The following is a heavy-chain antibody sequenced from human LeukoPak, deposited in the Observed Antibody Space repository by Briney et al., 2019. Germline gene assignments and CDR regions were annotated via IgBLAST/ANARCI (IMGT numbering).Heavy chain of an antibody. CDR1: GGSISSYY. J-gene: IGHJ4*02. Sequence: SETLSLTCTVYGGSISSYYWSWIRQPPGKGLEWIGYIYYSGSTNYNPSLKSRVTISVDTSKNQFSLKLSFVTAADTAVYYCARRGDGYNWPYFDYWGQGTLVTVSS. CDR2: IYYSGST. CDR3: ARRGDGYNWPYFDY. D-gene: IGHD5-24*01. V-gene: IGHV4-59*08.